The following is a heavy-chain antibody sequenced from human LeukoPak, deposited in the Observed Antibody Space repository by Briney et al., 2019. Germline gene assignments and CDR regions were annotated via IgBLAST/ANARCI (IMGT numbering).Heavy chain of an antibody. CDR2: IYYSGST. CDR3: ARSLVRGVIIRGGYFDY. J-gene: IGHJ4*02. Sequence: PSETLSLTCTVSGGSISSSSYYWGWIRQPPGKGLEWIGSIYYSGSTYYNPSLKSRVTISVDTSKNQFSLKLGSVTAADTAVYYCARSLVRGVIIRGGYFDYWGQGTLVTVSS. V-gene: IGHV4-39*01. CDR1: GGSISSSSYY. D-gene: IGHD3-10*01.